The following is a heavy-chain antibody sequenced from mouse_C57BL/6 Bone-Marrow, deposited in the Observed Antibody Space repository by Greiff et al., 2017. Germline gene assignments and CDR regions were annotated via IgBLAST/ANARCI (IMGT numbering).Heavy chain of an antibody. CDR3: VYYGYDYYAMDY. CDR2: IYPGSGNT. V-gene: IGHV1-66*01. J-gene: IGHJ4*01. Sequence: VQLQQSGPELVKPGASVKISCKASGYSFTSYYIHWVKQRPGQGLEWIGWIYPGSGNTKYNEKFKGKATLTADTSSSTAYMQLSSLTSEDSAVYYCVYYGYDYYAMDYWGQGTSVTVSS. CDR1: GYSFTSYY. D-gene: IGHD2-2*01.